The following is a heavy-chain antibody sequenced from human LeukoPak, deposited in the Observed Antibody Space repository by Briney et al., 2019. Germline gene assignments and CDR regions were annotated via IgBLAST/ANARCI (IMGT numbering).Heavy chain of an antibody. J-gene: IGHJ4*02. CDR3: ARASVGCSSTSCYSTQFDY. D-gene: IGHD2-2*01. V-gene: IGHV4-34*01. CDR1: GGSFSGYY. Sequence: SETLSLTCAVYGGSFSGYYWSWIRHPPGKGLEWMGEINHSGSTNYNPSLKSRVTISVDTSKNQFSLKLSSVTAADTAVYYCARASVGCSSTSCYSTQFDYWGQGTLVTVSS. CDR2: INHSGST.